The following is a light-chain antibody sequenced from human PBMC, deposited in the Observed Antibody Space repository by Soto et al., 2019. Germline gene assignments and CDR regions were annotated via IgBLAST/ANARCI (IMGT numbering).Light chain of an antibody. CDR3: SSYTSSSTPHYV. J-gene: IGLJ1*01. V-gene: IGLV2-14*01. Sequence: QSALTQAASVSGSPGQSITISCTGTSSDVGGYNYVSWYQQHPGKAPKLMIYEVSNRPSGVSNRFSGSKSGNTASLTISGLQAEDEADYYCSSYTSSSTPHYVFGTGTKGTVL. CDR1: SSDVGGYNY. CDR2: EVS.